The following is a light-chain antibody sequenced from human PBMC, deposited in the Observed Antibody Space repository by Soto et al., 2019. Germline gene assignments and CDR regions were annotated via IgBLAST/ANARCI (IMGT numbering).Light chain of an antibody. CDR2: KVS. V-gene: IGKV2-30*02. J-gene: IGKJ1*01. CDR3: MQGTHWPWT. CDR1: QSLIHSDGDTY. Sequence: DVVMPQSPLSLPVTLGQPASISCRSSQSLIHSDGDTYLNWFQQRPGQSPRRLIDKVSDRDSGVPERFRGSRSGTDFTLKISKVEAEDVGIYYCMQGTHWPWTFGQGTEVEIK.